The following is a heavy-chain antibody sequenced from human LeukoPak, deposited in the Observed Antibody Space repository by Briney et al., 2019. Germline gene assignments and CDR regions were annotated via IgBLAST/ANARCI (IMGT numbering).Heavy chain of an antibody. CDR3: AKAIAVAGVWYFDL. Sequence: PGGSLRLSCAASGFTFSSYAMHWVRQAPGKGLEWVAVISYDGSNKYYADSVKGRFTISRDNSKNTLYLQMNSLRAEDTAVYYCAKAIAVAGVWYFDLWGRGTLVTVSS. D-gene: IGHD6-19*01. CDR2: ISYDGSNK. CDR1: GFTFSSYA. J-gene: IGHJ2*01. V-gene: IGHV3-30-3*01.